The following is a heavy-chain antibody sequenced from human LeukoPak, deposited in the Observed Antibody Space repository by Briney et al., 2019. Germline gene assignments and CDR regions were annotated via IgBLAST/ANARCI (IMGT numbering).Heavy chain of an antibody. CDR3: AREYQLLYSYYYGMDV. D-gene: IGHD2-2*01. CDR1: GYTFTSYG. CDR2: ISAYNGNT. Sequence: ASVKVSCKASGYTFTSYGISWVRQAPGQGLEWMGWISAYNGNTNYAQKHQGRVTMTTDTSTSTAYMELRSLRSDDTAVYYCAREYQLLYSYYYGMDVWGQGTTVTVSS. V-gene: IGHV1-18*01. J-gene: IGHJ6*02.